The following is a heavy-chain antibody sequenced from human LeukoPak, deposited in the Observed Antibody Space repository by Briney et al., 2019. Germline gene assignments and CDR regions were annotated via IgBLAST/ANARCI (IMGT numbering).Heavy chain of an antibody. J-gene: IGHJ4*02. CDR3: ARSGLLWFGELFRAIYSFDY. Sequence: SETLSLTCAVSGGSFSGYYWSWIRQPPGKGLEWIGEINHSGSTNYNPSPKSRATISVDTSKNQFSLKLSSVTAADTAVYYCARSGLLWFGELFRAIYSFDYWGQGTLVTVSS. D-gene: IGHD3-10*01. CDR2: INHSGST. V-gene: IGHV4-34*01. CDR1: GGSFSGYY.